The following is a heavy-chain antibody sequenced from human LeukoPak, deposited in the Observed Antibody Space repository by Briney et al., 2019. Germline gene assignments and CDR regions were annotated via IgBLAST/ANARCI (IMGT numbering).Heavy chain of an antibody. CDR2: IYTSGTT. J-gene: IGHJ5*02. Sequence: SETLSLTCTVSGGSISTYYWTWIRQPAGKGLEWIGRIYTSGTTNYNPSLKSRVTISVDKSKKQFSLKLSSVTAADTAVYYCARRVSSSSASFDPWGQGTLVTVSS. CDR3: ARRVSSSSASFDP. D-gene: IGHD6-6*01. V-gene: IGHV4-4*07. CDR1: GGSISTYY.